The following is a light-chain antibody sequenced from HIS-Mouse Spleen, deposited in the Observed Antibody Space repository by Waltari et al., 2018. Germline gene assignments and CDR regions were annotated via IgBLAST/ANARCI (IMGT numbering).Light chain of an antibody. CDR2: KDS. CDR1: AFPKPY. Sequence: SYELTQPPSVSVSPGQTARITCSGDAFPKPYAYWSQQKPGQAPGLVIYKDSERPSGIPERFSGSSSGKTVTLTISGVQAEDEADYYCQSADSSGTYSVVFGGGTKLTVL. CDR3: QSADSSGTYSVV. V-gene: IGLV3-25*03. J-gene: IGLJ2*01.